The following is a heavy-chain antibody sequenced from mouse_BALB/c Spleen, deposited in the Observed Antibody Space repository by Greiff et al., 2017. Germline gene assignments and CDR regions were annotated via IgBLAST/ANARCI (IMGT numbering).Heavy chain of an antibody. CDR3: ARGITTVVDYFDY. J-gene: IGHJ2*01. Sequence: VQLVESGAELMKPGASVKISCKATGYTFSSYWIEWVKQRPGHGLEWIGEILPGSGSTNYNEKFKGKATFTADTSSNTAYMQLSSLTSEDSAVYYCARGITTVVDYFDYWGQGTTLTVSS. CDR2: ILPGSGST. D-gene: IGHD1-1*01. V-gene: IGHV1-9*01. CDR1: GYTFSSYW.